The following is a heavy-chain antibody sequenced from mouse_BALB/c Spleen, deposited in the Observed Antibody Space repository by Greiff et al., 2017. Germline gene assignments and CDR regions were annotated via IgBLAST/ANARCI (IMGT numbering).Heavy chain of an antibody. Sequence: EVHLVESGPELVKPGASVKISCKASGYTFTDYNMHWVKQSHGKSLEWIGYIYPYNGGTGYNQKFKSKATLTVDNSSSTAYMELRSLTSEDSAVYYCARETPYYAMDYWGQGTSGTVSA. J-gene: IGHJ4*01. CDR1: GYTFTDYN. CDR3: ARETPYYAMDY. V-gene: IGHV1S29*02. CDR2: IYPYNGGT.